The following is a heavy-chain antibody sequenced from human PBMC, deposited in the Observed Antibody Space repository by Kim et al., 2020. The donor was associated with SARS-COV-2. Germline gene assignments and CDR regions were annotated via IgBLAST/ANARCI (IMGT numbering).Heavy chain of an antibody. CDR3: ARDHRGPGD. CDR2: ISYDGSNK. J-gene: IGHJ4*02. D-gene: IGHD7-27*01. CDR1: GFTFSSYA. Sequence: GGSLRLSCAASGFTFSSYAMHWVRQAPGKGLEWVAVISYDGSNKYYADSVKGRFTISRDNSKNTLYLQMNSLRAEDTAVYYCARDHRGPGDWGQGTLVTV. V-gene: IGHV3-30*04.